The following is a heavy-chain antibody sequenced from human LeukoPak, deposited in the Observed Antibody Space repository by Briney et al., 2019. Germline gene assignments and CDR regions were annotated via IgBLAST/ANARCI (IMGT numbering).Heavy chain of an antibody. D-gene: IGHD2-2*01. J-gene: IGHJ6*03. Sequence: GGSLRLSCAASGFTFRDYWMHWVRQAPGKGLVWVSRIDNDGRKITYADSVKGRFTISRDNAKNTLYLQLSSLRSEDTAVYYCARDWGHCSSTSCYLHYMDVWGKGTTVTVSS. CDR2: IDNDGRKI. CDR1: GFTFRDYW. CDR3: ARDWGHCSSTSCYLHYMDV. V-gene: IGHV3-74*01.